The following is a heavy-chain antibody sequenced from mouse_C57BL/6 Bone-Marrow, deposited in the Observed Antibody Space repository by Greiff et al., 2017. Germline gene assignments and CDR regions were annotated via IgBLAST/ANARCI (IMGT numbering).Heavy chain of an antibody. CDR3: TREHYYYGSSYYWYFDV. CDR1: GFTFSSYA. Sequence: EVQVVESGEGLVKPGGSLKLSCAASGFTFSSYAMSWVRQTPEKRLEWVAYISSGGDYIYYADTVKGRFTISRDNARNTLYLQMSSLKSEDTAMDYCTREHYYYGSSYYWYFDVWGTGTTVTVSS. J-gene: IGHJ1*03. CDR2: ISSGGDYI. V-gene: IGHV5-9-1*02. D-gene: IGHD1-1*01.